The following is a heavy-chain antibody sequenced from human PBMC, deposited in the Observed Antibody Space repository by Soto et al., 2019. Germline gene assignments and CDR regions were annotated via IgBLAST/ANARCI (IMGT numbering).Heavy chain of an antibody. Sequence: PGGSLRLSCSASGFTFSEYSMHWVRQAPGKGLQYVSTISSDGDITYYADSVKGRFTISRDNSKNTLYIKMNSLRPEDTAVYYCVKVSTFYDILTGYYSTNFFDPWGQGTLVIVSS. D-gene: IGHD3-9*01. CDR3: VKVSTFYDILTGYYSTNFFDP. CDR2: ISSDGDIT. V-gene: IGHV3-64D*06. CDR1: GFTFSEYS. J-gene: IGHJ5*02.